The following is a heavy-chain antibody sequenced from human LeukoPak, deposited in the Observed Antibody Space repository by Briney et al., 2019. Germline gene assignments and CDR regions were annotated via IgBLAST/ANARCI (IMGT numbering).Heavy chain of an antibody. CDR3: ATDRKGTAMVRNWFDP. CDR2: FDPEDGET. V-gene: IGHV1-24*01. D-gene: IGHD5-18*01. CDR1: GYTVTELS. Sequence: ASVKVSCKVSGYTVTELSMHWVRQAPGKGLEWMGGFDPEDGETIYAQKFQGRVTMTEDTSTDTAYMELSSLRSEDTAVYYCATDRKGTAMVRNWFDPWGQGTLVTVSS. J-gene: IGHJ5*02.